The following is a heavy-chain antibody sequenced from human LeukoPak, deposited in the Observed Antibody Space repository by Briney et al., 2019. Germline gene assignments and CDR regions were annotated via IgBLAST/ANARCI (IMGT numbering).Heavy chain of an antibody. Sequence: SETLSLTCAVYGGSFRGFYWTWIRQSPGKGLEWIGEINHSGSSSYNPSLKSRIMTSVDMTKNQFYRKVRSVTAADTAVYYCARSHCGGDCYSSRWQILYGYYYYYMDVWGTGTTVTVSS. V-gene: IGHV4-34*01. CDR1: GGSFRGFY. D-gene: IGHD2-21*02. CDR3: ARSHCGGDCYSSRWQILYGYYYYYMDV. J-gene: IGHJ6*03. CDR2: INHSGSS.